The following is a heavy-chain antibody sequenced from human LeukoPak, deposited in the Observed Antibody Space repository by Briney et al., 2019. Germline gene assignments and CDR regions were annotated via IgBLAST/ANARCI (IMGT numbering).Heavy chain of an antibody. CDR3: TTFPAHGGSLRYFDY. Sequence: GGSLSLSCAASGFTFNNYWMLWVRQAPGKGLVWVSRINTVGSDTTYTDSVKGRSTISREHAKNTLHLQRTRLSAQDTAVYYCTTFPAHGGSLRYFDYWGQGTLVTVSS. J-gene: IGHJ4*02. CDR2: INTVGSDT. CDR1: GFTFNNYW. V-gene: IGHV3-74*01. D-gene: IGHD2-15*01.